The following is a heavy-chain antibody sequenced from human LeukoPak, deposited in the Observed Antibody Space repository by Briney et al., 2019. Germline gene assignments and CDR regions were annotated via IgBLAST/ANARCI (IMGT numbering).Heavy chain of an antibody. J-gene: IGHJ4*02. D-gene: IGHD1-1*01. CDR2: INHSGST. Sequence: SSETLSLTCAVCGGSFSGYYWSWIRQPPGKGLEWIGEINHSGSTNYNPSLKSRVTISVDTSKNQFSLKLSSVTAADTAVYYCARRRRQRTFDYWGQGTLVTVSS. V-gene: IGHV4-34*01. CDR1: GGSFSGYY. CDR3: ARRRRQRTFDY.